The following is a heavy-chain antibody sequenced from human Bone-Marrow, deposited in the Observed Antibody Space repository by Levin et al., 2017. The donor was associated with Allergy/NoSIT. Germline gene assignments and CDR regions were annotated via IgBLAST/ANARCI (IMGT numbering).Heavy chain of an antibody. CDR3: ARGWFGELLSH. Sequence: ETLSLTCAASGFTVSSNYMSWVRQAPGKGPEWVSVIYSGGSTYYADYVKGRFTISRDNSKNTLYLQMNSLRAEDTAVYYCARGWFGELLSHWGQRTLVTVSS. CDR1: GFTVSSNY. V-gene: IGHV3-53*01. D-gene: IGHD3-10*01. CDR2: IYSGGST. J-gene: IGHJ4*02.